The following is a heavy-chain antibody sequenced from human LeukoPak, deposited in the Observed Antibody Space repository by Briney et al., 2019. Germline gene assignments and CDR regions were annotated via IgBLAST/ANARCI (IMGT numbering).Heavy chain of an antibody. V-gene: IGHV3-30*02. CDR2: IRYDGSNK. CDR1: GFTFSSYG. CDR3: AKGDDYDYVVKGNYFDY. J-gene: IGHJ4*02. Sequence: GGSLRLSCAASGFTFSSYGMHWVRQAPGKGLEWAAFIRYDGSNKYYADSVKGRFTISRDNSKNTLYLQMNSLRAEDTALYYCAKGDDYDYVVKGNYFDYWGQGTLVTVSS. D-gene: IGHD3-16*01.